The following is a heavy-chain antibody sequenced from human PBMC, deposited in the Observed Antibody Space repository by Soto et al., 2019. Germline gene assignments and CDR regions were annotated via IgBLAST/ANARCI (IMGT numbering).Heavy chain of an antibody. CDR1: GDSVSSNGAC. CDR2: TYYRSKWYN. Sequence: SQTLSLTCAISGDSVSSNGACWNWIRQSPSRGLQWLGRTYYRSKWYNDYAVSVKSRITINPDTSKNQFSLKLTSVTAADTAVYYCARVHVMVVAGSTFDYWGHGTLVTVSS. J-gene: IGHJ4*01. CDR3: ARVHVMVVAGSTFDY. D-gene: IGHD6-19*01. V-gene: IGHV6-1*01.